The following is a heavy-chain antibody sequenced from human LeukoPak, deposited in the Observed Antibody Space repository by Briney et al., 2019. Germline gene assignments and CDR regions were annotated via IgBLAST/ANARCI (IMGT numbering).Heavy chain of an antibody. V-gene: IGHV4-38-2*01. CDR2: IYHSGST. CDR1: VYSIPIGYY. D-gene: IGHD3-3*01. Sequence: SETLSLTCAVAVYSIPIGYYWGWIRQPPGKGLEWIGSIYHSGSTYYNPSLKSRGTISVDTSKNQFSLKLRSVTAADTAVYYCASSFGLRFLEWPIDYWGQGTLVTVSS. CDR3: ASSFGLRFLEWPIDY. J-gene: IGHJ4*02.